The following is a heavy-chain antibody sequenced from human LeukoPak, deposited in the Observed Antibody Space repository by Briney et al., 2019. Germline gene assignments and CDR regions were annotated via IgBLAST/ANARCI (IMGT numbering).Heavy chain of an antibody. CDR2: INPSGGST. J-gene: IGHJ3*02. Sequence: GASVKVSCKASGYTFTSYYMHWVRQAPGQGLEWMGIINPSGGSTSYAQKFQGRVTMTRDMSTSTVYMELSSLRSEDTAVYYCARGAYYDSSGYSPTGGDDAFDIWGQGTMVTVSS. CDR1: GYTFTSYY. V-gene: IGHV1-46*01. CDR3: ARGAYYDSSGYSPTGGDDAFDI. D-gene: IGHD3-22*01.